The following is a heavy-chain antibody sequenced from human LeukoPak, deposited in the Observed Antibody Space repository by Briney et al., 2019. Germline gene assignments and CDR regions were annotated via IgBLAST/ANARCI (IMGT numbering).Heavy chain of an antibody. CDR1: GYTRTELS. CDR2: FDPEDGET. CDR3: ATCRDGYNLAPTRCYFDY. D-gene: IGHD5-24*01. V-gene: IGHV1-24*01. J-gene: IGHJ4*02. Sequence: GASVKVSCKVSGYTRTELSMHWVRQAPGKGLEWMGGFDPEDGETIYAQKFQGRVTMTEDTSTDTAYMELSSLRSEDTAVYYCATCRDGYNLAPTRCYFDYWGQGTLVTVSS.